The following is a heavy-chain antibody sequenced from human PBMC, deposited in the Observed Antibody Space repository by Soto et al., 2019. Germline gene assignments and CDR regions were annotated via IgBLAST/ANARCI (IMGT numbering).Heavy chain of an antibody. CDR3: ARGYSSGWYSYFDL. V-gene: IGHV3-NL1*01. Sequence: QVQLVESGGGVVQPGRSLRLSCAASGFTFSSYGMHWVRQAPGKGLEWVSVIYSGGSTYYADSVKGRFTISRDNSKNTLYLQMNSLRAEDTAVYYCARGYSSGWYSYFDLWGRGTLVTVSS. D-gene: IGHD6-19*01. CDR1: GFTFSSYG. CDR2: IYSGGST. J-gene: IGHJ2*01.